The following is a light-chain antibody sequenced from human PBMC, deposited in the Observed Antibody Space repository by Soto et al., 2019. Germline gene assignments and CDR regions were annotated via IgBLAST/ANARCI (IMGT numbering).Light chain of an antibody. J-gene: IGKJ1*01. Sequence: ETIMTQSPDTLSLSRGEIATLSCRASQSLRSSLAWYQQKPGQAPRLLIYDASTRATGIPARFSGSGSGTDFTLTISGLQSEDFATYYCQHYNSYSEAFGQGTKV. V-gene: IGKV3-15*01. CDR3: QHYNSYSEA. CDR1: QSLRSS. CDR2: DAS.